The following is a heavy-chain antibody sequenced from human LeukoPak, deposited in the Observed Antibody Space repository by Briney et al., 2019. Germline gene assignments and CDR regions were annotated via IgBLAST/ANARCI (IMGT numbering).Heavy chain of an antibody. Sequence: GGSLRLSCAASGFTFSDYYMSWIRQAPGKGLEWVSYISSSGSTIYYADSVKGRFTISRDNSKNTLYLQMNSLRAEDTAVYYCAKDRGIVGALGVFDYWGQGTLVTVSS. V-gene: IGHV3-11*04. CDR3: AKDRGIVGALGVFDY. CDR1: GFTFSDYY. CDR2: ISSSGSTI. J-gene: IGHJ4*02. D-gene: IGHD1-26*01.